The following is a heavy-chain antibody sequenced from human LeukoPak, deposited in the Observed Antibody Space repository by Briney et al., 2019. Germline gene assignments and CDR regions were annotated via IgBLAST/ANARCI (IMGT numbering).Heavy chain of an antibody. CDR3: ARTPFDYEILTGLYAFDI. V-gene: IGHV3-66*01. D-gene: IGHD3-9*01. Sequence: GGSLRLSCAASGFSVSTNYISWVRQAPGKGLEWVSIIYGGGSTYYADSVRVRFTISKDNSKNTVYLQMSSLRAEDTAVYYCARTPFDYEILTGLYAFDIWGQGTTVTFSS. CDR2: IYGGGST. CDR1: GFSVSTNY. J-gene: IGHJ3*02.